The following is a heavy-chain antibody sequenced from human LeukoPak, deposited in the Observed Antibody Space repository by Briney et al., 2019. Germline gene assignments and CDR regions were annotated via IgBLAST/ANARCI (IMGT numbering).Heavy chain of an antibody. CDR3: ARVGGAGYTDY. CDR1: GYSISSGYY. D-gene: IGHD3-16*01. CDR2: TYHSGST. V-gene: IGHV4-38-2*01. Sequence: SETLSLTCAVSGYSISSGYYWGWIRQPPGKGLEWIGSTYHSGSTYYNPSLKSRVTISVDTSKNQFSLKLSSVTAADTAVYYCARVGGAGYTDYWGQGTLVTVSS. J-gene: IGHJ4*02.